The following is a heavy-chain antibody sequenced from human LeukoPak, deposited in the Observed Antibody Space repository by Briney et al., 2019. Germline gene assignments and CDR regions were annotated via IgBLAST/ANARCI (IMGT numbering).Heavy chain of an antibody. V-gene: IGHV1-18*01. CDR2: VSGYNGNT. CDR3: ARDRRYFDWLFPYYYYGMDV. CDR1: GYPFSSLG. Sequence: ASGEVSWKAFGYPFSSLGIRWVRPAPGPGLEGMGWVSGYNGNTNYAQKLQGRVTMTTDTSTSTAYMELRSLRSDDTAVYYCARDRRYFDWLFPYYYYGMDVWGQGTTVTVSS. J-gene: IGHJ6*02. D-gene: IGHD3-9*01.